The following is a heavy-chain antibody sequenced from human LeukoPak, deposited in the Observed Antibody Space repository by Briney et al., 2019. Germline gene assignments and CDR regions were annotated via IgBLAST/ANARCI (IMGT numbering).Heavy chain of an antibody. V-gene: IGHV4-30-2*01. CDR1: GGSISSGGYS. Sequence: SETLSLTCAVSGGSISSGGYSWSWIRQPPGKGLEWIGYIYHSGSTYYNPSLKSRVTISVDRSKNQFSLKLSSVTAADTAVYYCARDSLSADYFDYWGQGTLVTVSS. D-gene: IGHD2-15*01. J-gene: IGHJ4*02. CDR3: ARDSLSADYFDY. CDR2: IYHSGST.